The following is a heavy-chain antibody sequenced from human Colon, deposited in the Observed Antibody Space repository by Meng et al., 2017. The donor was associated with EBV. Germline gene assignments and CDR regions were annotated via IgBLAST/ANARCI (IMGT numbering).Heavy chain of an antibody. CDR2: IYFPGSN. V-gene: IGHV4-30-4*01. J-gene: IGHJ4*02. CDR1: GYSINSGGFY. CDR3: ARGGGSFRFQF. Sequence: LREHAPALFTPTHPLSLTCAVSGYSINSGGFYWSWIRQPPGRGLELIGYIYFPGSNYYSPSLKSRLNTSIDTSKNQFSLRLTSVTAADPAVYYCARGGGSFRFQFWGLGTLVTVSS. D-gene: IGHD2-15*01.